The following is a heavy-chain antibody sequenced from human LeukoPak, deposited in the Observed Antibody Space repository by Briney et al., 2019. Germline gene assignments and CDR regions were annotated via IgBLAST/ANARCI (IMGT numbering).Heavy chain of an antibody. D-gene: IGHD4-23*01. CDR2: INSDGSST. V-gene: IGHV3-74*01. CDR1: GRTFSSYW. Sequence: GGSLRLSCAASGRTFSSYWMHWVRQAPGKGLVWVSRINSDGSSTSYADSVKGRFTISRDNAKNTLYLQMNSLRAEDTAVYYCARVGYSAQVDYWGQGTLVTVSS. J-gene: IGHJ4*02. CDR3: ARVGYSAQVDY.